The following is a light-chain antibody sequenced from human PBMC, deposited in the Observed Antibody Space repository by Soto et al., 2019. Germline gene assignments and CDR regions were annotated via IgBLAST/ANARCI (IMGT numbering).Light chain of an antibody. CDR2: AAS. CDR1: QSISNY. Sequence: DIQMTQSPSSLSASVGDRVTITCRASQSISNYLNWYKQKPGKAPKLLMFAASSLQSGVPSRLSGGGSGTDFTLTISSLQPEDFATYYCQQSYSTPRTFGQGTKVEIK. V-gene: IGKV1-39*01. CDR3: QQSYSTPRT. J-gene: IGKJ1*01.